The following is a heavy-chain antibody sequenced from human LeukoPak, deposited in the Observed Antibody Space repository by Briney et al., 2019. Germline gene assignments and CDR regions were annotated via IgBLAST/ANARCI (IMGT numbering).Heavy chain of an antibody. CDR1: GFTFSSYA. D-gene: IGHD3/OR15-3a*01. CDR3: ARMSSPGLVHRILDY. Sequence: QPGGSLRLSCAASGFTFSSYAMSWVRQAPGKGLEWVSAISGSGGSTYYADSVKGRFTISRDNSKNTLYLQMNSLRAEDTAVYYCARMSSPGLVHRILDYWGQGTLVTVSS. V-gene: IGHV3-23*01. CDR2: ISGSGGST. J-gene: IGHJ4*02.